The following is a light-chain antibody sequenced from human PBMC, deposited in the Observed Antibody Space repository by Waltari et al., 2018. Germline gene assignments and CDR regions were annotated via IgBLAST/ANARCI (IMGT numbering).Light chain of an antibody. Sequence: QTVVTQEPSLTVSPGGTVTLTCASSIGAVTSGYYPNWFQQKPGQAPRSLIYNTSKQHSWTPARFSGALLGGKAALTLSGVQSEDEADYYCLVYYGGAWVFGGGTKLTVL. J-gene: IGLJ3*02. CDR1: IGAVTSGYY. CDR2: NTS. V-gene: IGLV7-43*01. CDR3: LVYYGGAWV.